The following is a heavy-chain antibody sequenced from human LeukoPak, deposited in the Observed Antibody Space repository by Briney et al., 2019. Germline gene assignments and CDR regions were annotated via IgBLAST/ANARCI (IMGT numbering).Heavy chain of an antibody. CDR1: GFTFSDFY. Sequence: NPGGSLRLSCAASGFTFSDFYMSWIRQAPGKGLQWVSYISSSGSTKYYADSVKGRFTISRDNAKNSLFLQMNSLRAEDTALYYCAKDPNYHDSSPYFDYWGQGTLVTVSS. J-gene: IGHJ4*02. V-gene: IGHV3-11*01. CDR3: AKDPNYHDSSPYFDY. D-gene: IGHD3-22*01. CDR2: ISSSGSTK.